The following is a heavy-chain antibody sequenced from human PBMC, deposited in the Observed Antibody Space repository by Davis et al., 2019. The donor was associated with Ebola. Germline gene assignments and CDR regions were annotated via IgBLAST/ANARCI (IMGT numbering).Heavy chain of an antibody. J-gene: IGHJ5*02. CDR3: AKGSNYDFWSGSNWFDP. CDR2: ISYDGSNK. Sequence: PGGSLRLSCTASGFTFSSYGMHWVRQAPGKGLEWVAVISYDGSNKYYADSVKGRFTISRDNSKNTLYLQMNSLRAEDTAVYYCAKGSNYDFWSGSNWFDPWGQGTLVTVSS. D-gene: IGHD3-3*01. CDR1: GFTFSSYG. V-gene: IGHV3-30*18.